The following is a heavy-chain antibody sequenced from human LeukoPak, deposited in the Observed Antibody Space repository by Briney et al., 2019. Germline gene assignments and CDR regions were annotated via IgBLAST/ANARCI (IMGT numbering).Heavy chain of an antibody. CDR1: GFTFSSYS. CDR3: ARAPSEIGGYYPEYFRH. V-gene: IGHV3-74*01. Sequence: GGSLRLSCAASGFTFSSYSMHWVRQAPGKGLVWVSRIKSDGGTNYSDALMGRFIIFRDNAKNTVSLQMNSLRAEDTGVYYCARAPSEIGGYYPEYFRHWGQGTLVTVSS. D-gene: IGHD3-22*01. J-gene: IGHJ1*01. CDR2: IKSDGGT.